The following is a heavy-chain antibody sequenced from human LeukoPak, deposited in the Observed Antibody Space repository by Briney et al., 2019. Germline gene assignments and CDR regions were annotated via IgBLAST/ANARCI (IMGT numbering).Heavy chain of an antibody. CDR2: IYTSGST. V-gene: IGHV4-4*07. D-gene: IGHD6-13*01. CDR1: GGSISSYY. J-gene: IGHJ6*03. CDR3: ARSRRSSSWGYYYMDV. Sequence: KPSETLSLTCTVSGGSISSYYWSWIRQPAGKGLEWIGRIYTSGSTNYNPSLKSRVTMSVDTSKNQFSLKLSSVTAADTAVYYCARSRRSSSWGYYYMDVWGKGTTVTVSS.